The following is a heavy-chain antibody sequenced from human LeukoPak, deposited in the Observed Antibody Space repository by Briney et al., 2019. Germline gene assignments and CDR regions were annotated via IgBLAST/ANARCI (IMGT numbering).Heavy chain of an antibody. CDR3: AREGVKPYYYVSSGYFDY. CDR1: GGSFSGYY. J-gene: IGHJ4*02. Sequence: PSETLSLTCAVYGGSFSGYYWSWIRQPPGKGLEWIGEINHSGSTNYNPSLKSRVTISVDTSKNQFSLKLSSVTAADTAVYYCAREGVKPYYYVSSGYFDYWGQGTLVTVSS. CDR2: INHSGST. V-gene: IGHV4-34*01. D-gene: IGHD3-22*01.